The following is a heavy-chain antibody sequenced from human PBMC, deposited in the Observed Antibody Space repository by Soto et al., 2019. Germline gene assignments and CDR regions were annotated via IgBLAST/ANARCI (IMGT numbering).Heavy chain of an antibody. J-gene: IGHJ4*02. V-gene: IGHV3-72*01. D-gene: IGHD3-22*01. CDR1: GFTFSDHY. CDR3: ARGLYYYDSSGYYYGVDY. Sequence: GGCLRLSCAASGFTFSDHYMDWVRQAPGKGLEWVGRTRNKANSYTTEYAASVKGRFTISRDDSKNSLYLQMNSLKTEDTAVYYCARGLYYYDSSGYYYGVDYWGQGTLVTVSS. CDR2: TRNKANSYTT.